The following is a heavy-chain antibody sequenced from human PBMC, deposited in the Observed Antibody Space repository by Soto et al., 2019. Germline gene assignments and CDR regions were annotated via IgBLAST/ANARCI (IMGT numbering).Heavy chain of an antibody. CDR1: GVSINTFE. CDR2: IFSSGST. Sequence: PXECLSLTCPVSGVSINTFEWSWVRQPSGKGLEWIGRIFSSGSTSFNPSLESRVAMSVDTSKNHFSLNLSSVTAADMDVYYCAREASYSDYNFAHGIHLWSFDFWGQGALVTVYS. D-gene: IGHD5-12*01. V-gene: IGHV4-4*07. CDR3: AREASYSDYNFAHGIHLWSFDF. J-gene: IGHJ4*02.